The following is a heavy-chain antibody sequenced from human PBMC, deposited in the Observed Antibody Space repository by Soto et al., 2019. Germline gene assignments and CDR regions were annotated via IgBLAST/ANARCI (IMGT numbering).Heavy chain of an antibody. J-gene: IGHJ4*02. CDR2: ISGSGDST. Sequence: SLRLSCAASGFTFSSYAMSWVRQAPGKGLEWVSAISGSGDSTYYADSVKGRFTISRDNSKNTLFLQMNSLRAEDTAVYYCAKGRDGYNLYFDYWGQGTLVTVSS. D-gene: IGHD5-12*01. CDR1: GFTFSSYA. V-gene: IGHV3-23*01. CDR3: AKGRDGYNLYFDY.